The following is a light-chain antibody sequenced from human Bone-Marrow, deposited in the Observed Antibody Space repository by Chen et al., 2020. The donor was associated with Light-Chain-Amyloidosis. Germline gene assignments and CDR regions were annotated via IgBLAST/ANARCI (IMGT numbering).Light chain of an antibody. Sequence: QSALTQPPSVSGSPGQSLTISCTGTSSHVGGDNHVSWDQQHPDKAPKLMIYEVTNRPSWVPDRFSGSKSDNTASLTSSGLQTEDEADYFCSSYTSTNTLVFGSGTRVTVL. CDR2: EVT. CDR1: SSHVGGDNH. V-gene: IGLV2-14*01. CDR3: SSYTSTNTLV. J-gene: IGLJ1*01.